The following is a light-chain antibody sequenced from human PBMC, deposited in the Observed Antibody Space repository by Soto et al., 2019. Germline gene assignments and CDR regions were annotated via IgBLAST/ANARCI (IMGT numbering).Light chain of an antibody. Sequence: QSALTQPASVSGSPRQSITISCTGTSSDVGSYNLVSWYQQHPGKAPKLMIYEGSKRPSGVSNRFSGSKSGNTASLTISGLQAEDEADYYCCSYAGSYVFGNGTKVTVL. CDR2: EGS. CDR3: CSYAGSYV. CDR1: SSDVGSYNL. J-gene: IGLJ1*01. V-gene: IGLV2-23*01.